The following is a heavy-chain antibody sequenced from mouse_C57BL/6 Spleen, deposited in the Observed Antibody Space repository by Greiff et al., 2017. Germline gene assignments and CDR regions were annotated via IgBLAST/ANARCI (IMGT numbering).Heavy chain of an antibody. CDR2: IDPANGNT. CDR1: GFNIKNTY. J-gene: IGHJ2*01. Sequence: VQLQQSVAELVRPGASVKLSCTASGFNIKNTYMHWVKQRPEQGLEWIGRIDPANGNTKYAPKFQGKATITADTSSNTAYLQLSSLTSEDTAIYYWAKSPHYYGSSPDDWGQGTTLTVSS. CDR3: AKSPHYYGSSPDD. V-gene: IGHV14-3*01. D-gene: IGHD1-1*01.